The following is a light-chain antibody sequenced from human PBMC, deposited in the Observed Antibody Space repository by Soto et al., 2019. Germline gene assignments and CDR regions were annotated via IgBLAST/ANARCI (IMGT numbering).Light chain of an antibody. V-gene: IGKV1-9*01. J-gene: IGKJ2*01. CDR1: QVIGSY. CDR3: QQLNSYPPT. Sequence: DIQLTQSPSFLSASVGDRVTITCRASQVIGSYLAWYQQKPGKAPKLLIYAASTLQSGVPSRFSGSGSGTEFTLTVSSLQPEDFATYFCQQLNSYPPTFGQGTKLEIK. CDR2: AAS.